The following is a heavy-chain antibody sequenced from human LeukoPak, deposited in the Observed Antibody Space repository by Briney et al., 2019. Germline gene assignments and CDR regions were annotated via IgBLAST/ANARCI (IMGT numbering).Heavy chain of an antibody. CDR3: ARSPHILTGENFDY. CDR1: GYTFTGYY. Sequence: ASVKVSCKASGYTFTGYYMHWVRQAPGQGLEWMGWINPNSGGTNYAQKFQGRVTMTRDTSISTAYMEMSRLRSDDTALYYCARSPHILTGENFDYWGQGTLVTVSS. CDR2: INPNSGGT. J-gene: IGHJ4*02. V-gene: IGHV1-2*02. D-gene: IGHD3-9*01.